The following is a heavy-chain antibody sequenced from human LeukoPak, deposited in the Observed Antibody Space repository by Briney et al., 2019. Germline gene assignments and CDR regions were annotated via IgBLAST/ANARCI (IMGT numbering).Heavy chain of an antibody. J-gene: IGHJ4*02. V-gene: IGHV3-23*01. CDR2: ISGSGGST. CDR1: GFTFSSYA. Sequence: PAGSLRLSCAASGFTFSSYAMSWVRQAPGKGLEWVSAISGSGGSTYYADSVKGRFTISRDNFKNTLYLQMNSLRAEEKAVYYCAKGEYYYDSSGSLFDYWGQGTLVTVSS. CDR3: AKGEYYYDSSGSLFDY. D-gene: IGHD3-22*01.